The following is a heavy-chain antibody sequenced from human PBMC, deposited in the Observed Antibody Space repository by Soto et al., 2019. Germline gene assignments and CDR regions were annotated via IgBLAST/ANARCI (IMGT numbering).Heavy chain of an antibody. V-gene: IGHV1-69*08. J-gene: IGHJ6*03. CDR3: AREQQWLEPGGYYYYYMDV. CDR1: GGTFSSYT. Sequence: SVKVSCKASGGTFSSYTISWVRQAPGQGLEWMGRIIPILGKANYAQKFQGRVTITADKSTSTAYMELSSLRSEDTAVYYCAREQQWLEPGGYYYYYMDVWGKGTTVTVSS. CDR2: IIPILGKA. D-gene: IGHD6-19*01.